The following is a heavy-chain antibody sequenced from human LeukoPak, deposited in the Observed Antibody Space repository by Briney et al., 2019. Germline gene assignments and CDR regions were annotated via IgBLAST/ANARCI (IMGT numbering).Heavy chain of an antibody. D-gene: IGHD2-2*01. CDR3: ARVSYCSSTSCYPGLSPFWFDP. CDR2: ISASGST. V-gene: IGHV4-4*07. CDR1: GGSISNYY. J-gene: IGHJ5*02. Sequence: PSETLSLTCTVSGGSISNYYWSWIRRPAGKGLEWIGRISASGSTNYNPSLKSRVTMSVDTSKNQFSLKLSSVTAADTAVYYCARVSYCSSTSCYPGLSPFWFDPWGQGTLVTVSS.